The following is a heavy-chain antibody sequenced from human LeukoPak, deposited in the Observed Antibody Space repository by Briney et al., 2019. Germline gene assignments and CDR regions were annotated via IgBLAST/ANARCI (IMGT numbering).Heavy chain of an antibody. CDR3: ARETWWENRKAWSGKFDY. Sequence: GGSLRLSCSASGFTFSNSWMSWVRQAPGEGLEWVANIRQDGDSKYYVDSVKGRFIISRDNAKNTLYLEMNSLTVEDTAVYYCARETWWENRKAWSGKFDYWGMGILVTVSS. D-gene: IGHD2-15*01. J-gene: IGHJ4*02. CDR2: IRQDGDSK. V-gene: IGHV3-7*01. CDR1: GFTFSNSW.